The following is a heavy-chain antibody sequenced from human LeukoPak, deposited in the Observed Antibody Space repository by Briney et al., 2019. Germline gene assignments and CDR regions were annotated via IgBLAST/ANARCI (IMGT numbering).Heavy chain of an antibody. J-gene: IGHJ4*02. V-gene: IGHV3-64*04. D-gene: IGHD6-13*01. CDR1: GFTFKKYA. CDR2: INSNGGRT. CDR3: ARGGSLVPPGY. Sequence: GGSLRLSCSASGFTFKKYAMHWVRQAPGKGLEYVSAINSNGGRTYYADSVKGRFTISRHNSKNTLYLQMNSLRAEDTAVYYCARGGSLVPPGYWGQGTLVTVSS.